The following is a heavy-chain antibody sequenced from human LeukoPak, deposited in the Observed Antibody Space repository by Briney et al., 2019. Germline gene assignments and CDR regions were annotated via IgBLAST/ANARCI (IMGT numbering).Heavy chain of an antibody. J-gene: IGHJ4*02. D-gene: IGHD4-23*01. Sequence: SVKVSCKASGGTFSNYAINWVRQAPGQGLEWMGGIIPIFGTAHYSQKFQGRVTITAVDSMTTAYMELSSLRSEDTVVYYCARGWLAETTVVTPYNYWGQGTLVTVSS. CDR2: IIPIFGTA. CDR1: GGTFSNYA. V-gene: IGHV1-69*13. CDR3: ARGWLAETTVVTPYNY.